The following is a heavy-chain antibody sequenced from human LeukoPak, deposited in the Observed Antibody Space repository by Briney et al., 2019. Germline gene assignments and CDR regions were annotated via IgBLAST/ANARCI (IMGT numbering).Heavy chain of an antibody. D-gene: IGHD3-22*01. V-gene: IGHV3-64D*06. CDR2: IGSTGRT. CDR1: GFTFNNYA. J-gene: IGHJ4*02. CDR3: VRGVGSSGFDY. Sequence: GGSLRLSCSASGFTFNNYALHCVRQAPGKGLESVSGIGSTGRTYYADSVKGRFTISRDDSKNTLYLQMSSLRTEDTAVYYCVRGVGSSGFDYWGQGTLVTVSS.